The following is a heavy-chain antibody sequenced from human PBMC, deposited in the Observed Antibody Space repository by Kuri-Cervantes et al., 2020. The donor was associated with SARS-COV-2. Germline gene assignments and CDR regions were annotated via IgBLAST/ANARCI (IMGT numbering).Heavy chain of an antibody. D-gene: IGHD3-16*01. J-gene: IGHJ4*02. CDR1: GRTFSSYA. CDR3: ASLGDAGDLSPPFDY. Sequence: SVKVSCRASGRTFSSYAISWVRQAPGQGLEWMGGIIPIFGTANYAQKFQGRVTITADESTSTAYMELSSLRSEDTAVYYCASLGDAGDLSPPFDYWGQGTLVTVSS. CDR2: IIPIFGTA. V-gene: IGHV1-69*13.